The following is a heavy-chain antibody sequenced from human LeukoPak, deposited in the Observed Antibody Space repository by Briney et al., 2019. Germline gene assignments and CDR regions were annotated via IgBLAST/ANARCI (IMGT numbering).Heavy chain of an antibody. J-gene: IGHJ3*01. Sequence: PGVSLRLSCTASGFTFSSYGMHWVRQAPGKGLEWVAVVSYDASNQYYGDSVKGRFTISRDNSKNTLYLQMNSLRAEDTAVYYCARDLEDSSPFGAFDLWGQGTMVTVSS. CDR2: VSYDASNQ. D-gene: IGHD3-22*01. V-gene: IGHV3-30*03. CDR3: ARDLEDSSPFGAFDL. CDR1: GFTFSSYG.